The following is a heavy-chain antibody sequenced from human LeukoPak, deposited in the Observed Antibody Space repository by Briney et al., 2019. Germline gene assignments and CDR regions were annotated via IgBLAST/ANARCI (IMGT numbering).Heavy chain of an antibody. J-gene: IGHJ4*02. CDR1: GFTSSKFA. D-gene: IGHD3-3*01. Sequence: GSLRLSCAASGFTSSKFAMTWVRQAPGKGLEWVSGISGSGHSSKYADSVKGRFTVSRDNFNNTVYLQMNSVGVEDTAVYYCARQSPLRFYDFWTGFYPLDNWGQGTLVTVSS. V-gene: IGHV3-23*05. CDR3: ARQSPLRFYDFWTGFYPLDN. CDR2: ISGSGHSS.